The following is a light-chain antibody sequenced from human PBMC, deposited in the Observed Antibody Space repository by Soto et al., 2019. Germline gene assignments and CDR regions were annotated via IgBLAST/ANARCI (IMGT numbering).Light chain of an antibody. CDR3: QQRSNWPLT. Sequence: EIVLTQSPGTLSLSPGERATLSCRASQSVSSSYVAWYQLKPGQAPSLLIYDASNRATGIPARFSGSGSGTDFTLTISSLDPEDFAVYYCQQRSNWPLTFGGGTKVEIK. CDR1: QSVSSSY. CDR2: DAS. J-gene: IGKJ4*01. V-gene: IGKV3D-20*02.